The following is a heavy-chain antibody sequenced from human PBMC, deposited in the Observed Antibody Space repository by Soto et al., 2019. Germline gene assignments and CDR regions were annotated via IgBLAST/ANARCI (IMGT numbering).Heavy chain of an antibody. CDR2: IFSSGTT. V-gene: IGHV4-30-4*01. Sequence: QVQLRESGPGLVMPSQTLSLTCTVSGDSIGSGNKYWSWIRQAPGKGLEWIGYIFSSGTTYYNPSIKSRLTMSLDTSQNQFFLKLNSVTAADTAVYFCARVPSPFDFYYAMDVWGQGTTVTVSS. CDR3: ARVPSPFDFYYAMDV. CDR1: GDSIGSGNKY. D-gene: IGHD3-16*01. J-gene: IGHJ6*02.